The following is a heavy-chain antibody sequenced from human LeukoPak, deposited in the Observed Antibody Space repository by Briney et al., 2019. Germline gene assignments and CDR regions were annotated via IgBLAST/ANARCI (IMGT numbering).Heavy chain of an antibody. Sequence: GASVKVSCKASGYTFTGYYMHWVRQAPGQGLEWTGWINPNSGGTNYAQKFQGRATMTRDTSISTAYMELSRLRSDDTAVYYCARSPALLWFGELHPYYFDYWGQGTLVTVSS. J-gene: IGHJ4*02. D-gene: IGHD3-10*01. CDR2: INPNSGGT. V-gene: IGHV1-2*02. CDR1: GYTFTGYY. CDR3: ARSPALLWFGELHPYYFDY.